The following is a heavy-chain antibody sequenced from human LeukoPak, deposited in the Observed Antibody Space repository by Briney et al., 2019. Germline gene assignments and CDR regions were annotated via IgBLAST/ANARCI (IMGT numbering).Heavy chain of an antibody. CDR2: INHSGST. Sequence: SETPSLTCAVYGGSFSGYYWSWIRQPPGKGLEWIGEINHSGSTNYNPSLKSRVTISVDTSKNQFSLKLSSVTAADTAVYYCARERARVWYFDLWGRGTLVTVSS. J-gene: IGHJ2*01. CDR1: GGSFSGYY. V-gene: IGHV4-34*01. CDR3: ARERARVWYFDL. D-gene: IGHD6-25*01.